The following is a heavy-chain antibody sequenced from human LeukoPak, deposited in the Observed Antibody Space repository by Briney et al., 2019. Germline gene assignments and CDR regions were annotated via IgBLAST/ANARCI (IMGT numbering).Heavy chain of an antibody. CDR3: ARSFEYSSLFDY. D-gene: IGHD6-6*01. CDR2: ISAYNGNT. V-gene: IGHV1-18*01. CDR1: GYTFTSYG. J-gene: IGHJ4*02. Sequence: ASVEVSCKASGYTFTSYGISWVRQAPGQGLEWMGWISAYNGNTNYAQKLQGRVTMTTDTSTSTAYMELRSLRSDNTAVYYCARSFEYSSLFDYWGQGTLVTVSS.